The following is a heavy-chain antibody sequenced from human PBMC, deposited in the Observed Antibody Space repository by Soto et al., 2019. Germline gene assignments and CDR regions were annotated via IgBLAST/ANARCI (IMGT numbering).Heavy chain of an antibody. CDR1: GGSFSCYY. V-gene: IGHV4-34*01. J-gene: IGHJ4*02. CDR3: ARLGRVRDYDILTGYYRRGYYFDY. Sequence: SETLSLTCAVYGGSFSCYYWSWIRQPPGKGLEWIGEINHSGSTNYNPSLKSRVTISVDTSKNQFSLKLSSVTAADTAVYYCARLGRVRDYDILTGYYRRGYYFDYWGQGTLVTVSS. D-gene: IGHD3-9*01. CDR2: INHSGST.